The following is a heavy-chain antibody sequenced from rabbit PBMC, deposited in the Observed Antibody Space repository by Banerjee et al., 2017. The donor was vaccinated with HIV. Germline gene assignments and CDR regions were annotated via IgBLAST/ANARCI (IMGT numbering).Heavy chain of an antibody. CDR3: ARDRGVAGYAYATYYLNL. Sequence: QEQLEESGGDLVKPEGSLTLTCTASGFSFSSNYWICWVRQAPGKGLEWIACIYAGGSGSTYYATWAKGRFTISKTSSTTVTLQMTSLTAADTATYFCARDRGVAGYAYATYYLNLWGPGTLV. V-gene: IGHV1S45*01. D-gene: IGHD6-1*01. CDR2: IYAGGSGST. J-gene: IGHJ4*01. CDR1: GFSFSSNYW.